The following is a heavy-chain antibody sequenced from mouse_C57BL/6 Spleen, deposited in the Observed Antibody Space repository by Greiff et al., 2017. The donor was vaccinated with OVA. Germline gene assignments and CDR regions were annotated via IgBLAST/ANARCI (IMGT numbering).Heavy chain of an antibody. V-gene: IGHV3-1*01. Sequence: EVQLQESGPGMVKPSQSLSLTCTVTGYSITSGYDWHWIRHFPGNKLEWMGYISYSGSTNYNPSLKSRISITHDTSKNHFFLKLNSVTTEDTATYYCARGDYYGNFGWFAYWGQGTLVTVSA. CDR2: ISYSGST. CDR1: GYSITSGYD. D-gene: IGHD2-1*01. J-gene: IGHJ3*01. CDR3: ARGDYYGNFGWFAY.